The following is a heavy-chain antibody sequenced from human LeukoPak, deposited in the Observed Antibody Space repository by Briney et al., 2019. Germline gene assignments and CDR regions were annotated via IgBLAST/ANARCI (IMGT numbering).Heavy chain of an antibody. V-gene: IGHV3-23*01. D-gene: IGHD2-15*01. CDR1: GFTFSSYA. CDR3: AKDPCSGGSCYSGNFDY. CDR2: ISASGGST. Sequence: GGSLRLSCAASGFTFSSYAMSWVRQAPGKGLEWVSAISASGGSTHYADSVKGRFTISRDNSKNTLFLQMNSLRAEDTAVYYCAKDPCSGGSCYSGNFDYWGQGTLVTVSS. J-gene: IGHJ4*02.